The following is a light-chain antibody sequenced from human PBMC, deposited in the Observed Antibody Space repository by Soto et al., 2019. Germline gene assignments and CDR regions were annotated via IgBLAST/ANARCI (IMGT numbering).Light chain of an antibody. Sequence: EIVLTQSPGTLSLSPGERATLSCRASETVNSNYLAWYQHKRGQAPRLLIYGASSRATGIPDRFSGSGSGTDFTLTITRLEPEDFAIYYCQQYGSSPTFGQGTKVDIK. CDR1: ETVNSNY. V-gene: IGKV3-20*01. J-gene: IGKJ1*01. CDR3: QQYGSSPT. CDR2: GAS.